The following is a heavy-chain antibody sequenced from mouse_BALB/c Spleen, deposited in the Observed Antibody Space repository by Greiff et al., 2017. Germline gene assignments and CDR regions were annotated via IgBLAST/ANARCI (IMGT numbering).Heavy chain of an antibody. CDR1: GYTFTSYW. J-gene: IGHJ3*01. D-gene: IGHD2-3*01. CDR2: IYPSDSYT. CDR3: TSSYDGYYAWFAY. V-gene: IGHV1-69*02. Sequence: QVQLQQSGAELVRPGASVKLSCKASGYTFTSYWINWVKQRPGQGLEWIGNIYPSDSYTNYNQKFKDKATLTVDKSSSTAYMQLSSPTSEDSAVYYCTSSYDGYYAWFAYWGQGTLVTVSA.